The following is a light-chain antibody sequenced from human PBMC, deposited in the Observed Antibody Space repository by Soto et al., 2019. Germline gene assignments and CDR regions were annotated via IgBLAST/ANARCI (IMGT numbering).Light chain of an antibody. Sequence: EIVLTQSPVTLSLSPGERATLSCRASQSVGSYLAWYQQKPGQPPRLIIYDASSRATGIPARFSVSGSGTDFNLTISNLQLENFELYYYQPRTNWPPWTFVQGTKVEIK. CDR2: DAS. CDR3: QPRTNWPPWT. V-gene: IGKV3-11*01. J-gene: IGKJ1*01. CDR1: QSVGSY.